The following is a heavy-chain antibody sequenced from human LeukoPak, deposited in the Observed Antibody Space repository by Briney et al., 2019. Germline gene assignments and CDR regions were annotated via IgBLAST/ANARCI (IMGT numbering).Heavy chain of an antibody. CDR1: GFTFSSYG. Sequence: TGGSLRLSCAASGFTFSSYGMHWVRQAPGKGLEWVASLYYDGSNQNYADSVKGRFTISRDNSKSTLYLQMNNLRTDDTAVYYCAKDCGGDCQVYKWGQGSLVTVSS. J-gene: IGHJ4*02. V-gene: IGHV3-30*02. D-gene: IGHD2-21*02. CDR2: LYYDGSNQ. CDR3: AKDCGGDCQVYK.